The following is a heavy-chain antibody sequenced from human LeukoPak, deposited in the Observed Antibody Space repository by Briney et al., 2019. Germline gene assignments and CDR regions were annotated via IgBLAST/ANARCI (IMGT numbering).Heavy chain of an antibody. CDR3: VRNGWYSVDY. J-gene: IGHJ4*02. D-gene: IGHD6-19*01. CDR2: IYHSGTP. Sequence: PSETLSLTCAVYGGSFSNYYWSWIRQPPGKGLEWIGEIYHSGTPNYNPSLKSRVTISLDTSKNQFSLRLSSVTAADTAVYYCVRNGWYSVDYWGQGTLVTVSS. CDR1: GGSFSNYY. V-gene: IGHV4-34*01.